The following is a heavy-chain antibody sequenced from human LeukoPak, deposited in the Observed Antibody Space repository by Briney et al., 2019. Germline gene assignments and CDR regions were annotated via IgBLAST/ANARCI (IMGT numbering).Heavy chain of an antibody. D-gene: IGHD3-16*01. V-gene: IGHV3-23*01. J-gene: IGHJ6*03. CDR2: ISGSGGST. CDR3: VRDRLGPPSYYFYMDV. Sequence: PGGSLRLSCAASGFTFSSYAMSWVRQAPGKGLEWVSAISGSGGSTYYADSVKGRFTISRDNSKNTLYLQMNSLRAEGTAVYYCVRDRLGPPSYYFYMDVWGKGTTVTVSS. CDR1: GFTFSSYA.